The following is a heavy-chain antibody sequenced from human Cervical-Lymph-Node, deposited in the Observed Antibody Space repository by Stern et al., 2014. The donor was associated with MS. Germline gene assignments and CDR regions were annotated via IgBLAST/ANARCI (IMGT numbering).Heavy chain of an antibody. Sequence: VQLVESGPGLVKPSETLSLTCSVSGPSTISNYWSWFRQSPGQGLEWIGNISYTGSTNYNPSLKSRVSMSVDTSKNQFSVKVTSVTAADTAVYYCARLAASSSGPFDYWGQGTLVTVSS. V-gene: IGHV4-59*01. CDR2: ISYTGST. D-gene: IGHD3-22*01. CDR1: GPSTISNY. CDR3: ARLAASSSGPFDY. J-gene: IGHJ4*02.